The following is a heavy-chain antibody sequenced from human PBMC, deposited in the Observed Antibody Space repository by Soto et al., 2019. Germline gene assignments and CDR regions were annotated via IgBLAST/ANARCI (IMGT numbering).Heavy chain of an antibody. CDR2: IYHSGST. J-gene: IGHJ3*02. Sequence: PSETLALTCAVSGGSISSGGYSWSWIRQPPGKGLEWIGYIYHSGSTYYNPSLKSRVTISVDRSKNQFSLKLSSVTAADTAVYYCARAGDPSWAFDIWGQGTMVTVSS. V-gene: IGHV4-30-2*01. CDR1: GGSISSGGYS. CDR3: ARAGDPSWAFDI. D-gene: IGHD3-16*01.